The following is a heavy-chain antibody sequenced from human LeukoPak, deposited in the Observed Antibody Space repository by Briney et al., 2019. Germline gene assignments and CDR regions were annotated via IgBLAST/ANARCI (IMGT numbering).Heavy chain of an antibody. CDR2: ISYDGSNK. J-gene: IGHJ4*02. D-gene: IGHD1-26*01. CDR3: AKAFPGAPSGSYEADY. Sequence: GRSLRLSCAASGFTFSSYGMHWVRQAPGKGLEWVAVISYDGSNKYYAYSVKGRFTISRDNSKNTLYLQMNSLRAEDTAVYYCAKAFPGAPSGSYEADYWGQGTLVTVSS. CDR1: GFTFSSYG. V-gene: IGHV3-30*18.